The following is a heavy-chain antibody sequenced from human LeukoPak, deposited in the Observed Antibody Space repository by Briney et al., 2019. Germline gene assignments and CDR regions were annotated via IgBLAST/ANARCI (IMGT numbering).Heavy chain of an antibody. CDR1: GYTFTGYY. V-gene: IGHV1-2*02. CDR2: INPNSGGT. D-gene: IGHD3-9*01. CDR3: ARFPGSILTGYGMDI. Sequence: GASVKVSCKASGYTFTGYYMHWVRQAPGQGLEWMGWINPNSGGTNYAQKFQGRVTMTRDTSISTAYMELSRLRSDDTAVYYCARFPGSILTGYGMDIWGQGTTVTVSS. J-gene: IGHJ6*02.